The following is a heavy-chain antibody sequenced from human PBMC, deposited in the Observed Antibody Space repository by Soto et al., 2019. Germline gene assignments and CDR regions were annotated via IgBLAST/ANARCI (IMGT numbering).Heavy chain of an antibody. Sequence: PSETLSLTCNVSGGAITSDFWSWIRQPPGKGLEWIGYVYYSGAADYNPSLKPRVTISIATSKTQFSLRLASATAADTGVYYCARDHGSYPNTWGQGRLVTVSS. CDR2: VYYSGAA. CDR1: GGAITSDF. D-gene: IGHD3-16*02. CDR3: ARDHGSYPNT. J-gene: IGHJ1*01. V-gene: IGHV4-59*01.